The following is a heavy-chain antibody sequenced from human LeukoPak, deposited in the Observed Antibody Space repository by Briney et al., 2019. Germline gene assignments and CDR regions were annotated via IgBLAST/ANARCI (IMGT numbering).Heavy chain of an antibody. CDR1: GFTFTNYW. V-gene: IGHV3-7*01. CDR2: IKQDRSEK. J-gene: IGHJ4*02. Sequence: GGSLRLSCAASGFTFTNYWMSWVRQAPGKGLELVANIKQDRSEKYYVDSVKGRFTISRDNAKNSLYLQMNSLRAEDTAVYYCAKDSDDYYGSGSECDYWGQGTLVTVSS. D-gene: IGHD3-10*01. CDR3: AKDSDDYYGSGSECDY.